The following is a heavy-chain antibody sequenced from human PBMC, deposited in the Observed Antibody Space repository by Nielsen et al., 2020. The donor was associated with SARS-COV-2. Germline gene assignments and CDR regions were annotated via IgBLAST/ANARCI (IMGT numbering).Heavy chain of an antibody. CDR2: INPSGGNT. CDR1: GYTFTSYY. V-gene: IGHV1-46*01. D-gene: IGHD5-24*01. J-gene: IGHJ4*02. Sequence: ASVKVSCKASGYTFTSYYMHWVRQAPGQGLEWMGIINPSGGNTNYAQKFQGRATMTTDTSTSTAYMELRSLRSDDTAVYFCARDLRMATIDYWGQGTLVTVSS. CDR3: ARDLRMATIDY.